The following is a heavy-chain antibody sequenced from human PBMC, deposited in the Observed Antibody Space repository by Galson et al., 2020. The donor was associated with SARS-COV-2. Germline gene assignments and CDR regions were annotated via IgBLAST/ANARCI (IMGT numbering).Heavy chain of an antibody. CDR1: GGSISSSSYY. CDR2: IYYSGST. Sequence: SETLSLTCTVSGGSISSSSYYWGWIRQPSGKGLEWIGSIYYSGSTYYNQSLKSRVTISVDTSKNQFSLKLSSVTAADTAVYYCAKDAPPAMRVGAYGMDVWGQGTTVTVSS. D-gene: IGHD3-16*01. V-gene: IGHV4-39*07. CDR3: AKDAPPAMRVGAYGMDV. J-gene: IGHJ6*02.